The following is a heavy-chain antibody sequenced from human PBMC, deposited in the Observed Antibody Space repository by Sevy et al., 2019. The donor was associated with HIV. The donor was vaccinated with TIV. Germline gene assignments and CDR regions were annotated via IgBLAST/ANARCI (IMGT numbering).Heavy chain of an antibody. CDR3: ATNRGVDY. V-gene: IGHV3-33*01. J-gene: IGHJ4*02. CDR2: IWYDGNNK. D-gene: IGHD3-10*01. CDR1: GFTFSSYG. Sequence: GESLKISCAASGFTFSSYGMHWVRQAPGKGLEWVAVIWYDGNNKYYADSVKGRFTISRDNSKNTLYLQMNSLRAEDTAVYYCATNRGVDYWGQGTLVTVSS.